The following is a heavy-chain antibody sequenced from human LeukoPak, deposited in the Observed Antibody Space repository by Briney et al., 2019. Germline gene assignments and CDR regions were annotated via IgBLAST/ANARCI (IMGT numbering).Heavy chain of an antibody. J-gene: IGHJ4*02. Sequence: PSETLSLTCSVSGASITNYYWSWIRQAPGKGLEWIGYIYYSGNTNTYNPSLKSRATISLYTSRKYFSLELRSVTAADTAVYYCARGGSYGAYLDYWGQGTLVIVSS. V-gene: IGHV4-59*01. CDR1: GASITNYY. CDR3: ARGGSYGAYLDY. D-gene: IGHD1-26*01. CDR2: IYYSGNT.